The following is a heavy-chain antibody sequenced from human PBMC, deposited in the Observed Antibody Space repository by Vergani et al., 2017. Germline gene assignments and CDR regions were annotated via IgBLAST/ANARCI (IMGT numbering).Heavy chain of an antibody. Sequence: EVQLVESGGGLVKPGGSLRLSCAASGFTFSNAWMSWVRQAPGKGLEWVGRIKSKTDGGTTDYAAPVKGRFTISRDDSKNTLYLQMNSLKTEDTAVYYXTTDYLHDFWSGSNWFDPWGQGTLVTVSS. D-gene: IGHD3-3*01. J-gene: IGHJ5*02. CDR2: IKSKTDGGTT. V-gene: IGHV3-15*01. CDR1: GFTFSNAW. CDR3: TTDYLHDFWSGSNWFDP.